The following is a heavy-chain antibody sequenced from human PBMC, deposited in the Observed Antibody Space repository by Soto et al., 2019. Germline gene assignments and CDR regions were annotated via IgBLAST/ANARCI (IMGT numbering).Heavy chain of an antibody. CDR3: ATFSGFFTISPFDA. CDR2: IYHSGTT. D-gene: IGHD3-10*01. CDR1: GDSISSVSW. Sequence: QVHLQESGPGLVKPSETLSLTCGVSGDSISSVSWWSWVRQCPGKGLEWIGGIYHSGTTYYNPSLQSRVTMSVDKSKNHVPLQLTSVTAADTAVSYCATFSGFFTISPFDAWGQGILVTVSS. J-gene: IGHJ5*02. V-gene: IGHV4-4*02.